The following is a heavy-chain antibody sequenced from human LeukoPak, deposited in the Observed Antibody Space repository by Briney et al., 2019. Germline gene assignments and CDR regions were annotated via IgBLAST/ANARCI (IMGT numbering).Heavy chain of an antibody. J-gene: IGHJ5*02. V-gene: IGHV4-59*11. CDR2: IYYSGST. CDR1: GGSISSHY. Sequence: PSETLSLTCTVSGGSISSHYRSWIRQPPGKGLEWIGYIYYSGSTNYNPSLKSRVTISVDTSKNQFSLKLSSVTAADTAVYYCARSPDGWFDPWGQGTLVTVSS. CDR3: ARSPDGWFDP.